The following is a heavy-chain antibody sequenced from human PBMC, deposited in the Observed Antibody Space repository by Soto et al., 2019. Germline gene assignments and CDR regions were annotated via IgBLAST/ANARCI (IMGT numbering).Heavy chain of an antibody. CDR3: ARDLRVYTSGSELGY. CDR1: GFTFSSYG. CDR2: LSYQVSDK. V-gene: IGHV3-30*03. D-gene: IGHD3-10*01. J-gene: IGHJ4*02. Sequence: GGSLRLSCIASGFTFSSYGMHWVRQAPGKALEWVALLSYQVSDKFYSDSVKGRFTISRDKPKSMLYLEMNSLRPDDTTVYYCARDLRVYTSGSELGYLGQGTLVTASS.